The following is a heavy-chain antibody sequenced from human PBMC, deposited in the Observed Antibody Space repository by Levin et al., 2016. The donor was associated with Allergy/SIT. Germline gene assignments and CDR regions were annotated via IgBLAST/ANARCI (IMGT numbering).Heavy chain of an antibody. CDR3: ASRVGAHYYYYGMDV. D-gene: IGHD1-26*01. CDR2: IYSGGST. V-gene: IGHV3-53*01. CDR1: GFTVSSNY. Sequence: GESLKISCAASGFTVSSNYMSWVRQAPGKGLEWVSVIYSGGSTYYADSVKGRFTISRDTSKSTLYLQMNSLRAEDTAVYYCASRVGAHYYYYGMDVWGQGTTVTVSS. J-gene: IGHJ6*02.